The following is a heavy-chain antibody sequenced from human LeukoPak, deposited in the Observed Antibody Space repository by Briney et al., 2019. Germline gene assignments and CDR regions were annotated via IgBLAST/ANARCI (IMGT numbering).Heavy chain of an antibody. D-gene: IGHD3-22*01. V-gene: IGHV3-23*01. CDR1: GFTFSSYA. J-gene: IGHJ4*02. CDR3: AKDLSGLLLAVFDY. CDR2: ISSSGSTT. Sequence: GGSLRLSCAASGFTFSSYAMSWVRQVPGKGLEWLSAISSSGSTTYYTDSVKGRFTISRDNSKNTLYLQMNSLRAEDTAVYYCAKDLSGLLLAVFDYWGQGTLVTVSS.